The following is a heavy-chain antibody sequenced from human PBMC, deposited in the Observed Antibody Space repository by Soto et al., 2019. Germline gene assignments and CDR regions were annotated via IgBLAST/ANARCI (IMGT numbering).Heavy chain of an antibody. CDR1: GGTFSSYA. CDR3: ASTVGYCSSTSCTGYYGMDV. V-gene: IGHV1-69*06. CDR2: IIPIFGTA. D-gene: IGHD2-2*01. J-gene: IGHJ6*02. Sequence: SVKVSCKASGGTFSSYAISWVRQAPGQGLEWMGGIIPIFGTANYAQKFQGRVTITADKSTSTAYMELSSLRSEDTAVYYCASTVGYCSSTSCTGYYGMDVWGQGTTVTVSS.